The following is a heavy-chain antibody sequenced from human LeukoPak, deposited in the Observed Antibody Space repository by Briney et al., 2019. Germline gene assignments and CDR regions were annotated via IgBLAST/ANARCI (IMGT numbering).Heavy chain of an antibody. Sequence: GGSLRLSCAASGFTFSSYGMHWVRQAPGKGLEWVAFIRYDGSNKYYADSVKGRFTISRDNAKNSLYLQMNSLRGEDTAVYYCARHGGAFDIWGQGTLVTVSS. V-gene: IGHV3-30*02. J-gene: IGHJ3*02. D-gene: IGHD3-10*01. CDR2: IRYDGSNK. CDR1: GFTFSSYG. CDR3: ARHGGAFDI.